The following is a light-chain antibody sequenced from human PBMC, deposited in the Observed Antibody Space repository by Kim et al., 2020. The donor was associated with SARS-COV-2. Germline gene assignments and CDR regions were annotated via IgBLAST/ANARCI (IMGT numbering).Light chain of an antibody. V-gene: IGLV1-44*01. CDR2: SNN. CDR3: AAWDDSLNGRGV. Sequence: QSGLTQPPSASGTPGQRVTISCSGSSSNIGSNTVNWYQQLPGTAPKLLIYSNNQRPSGVPDRFSGSKSGTSASLAISGLQSEDEADYYCAAWDDSLNGRGVFGGGTQLTVL. J-gene: IGLJ2*01. CDR1: SSNIGSNT.